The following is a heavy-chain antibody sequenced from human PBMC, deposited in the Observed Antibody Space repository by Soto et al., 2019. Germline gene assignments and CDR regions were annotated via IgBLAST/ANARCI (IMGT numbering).Heavy chain of an antibody. CDR2: IYYSGST. CDR1: GGSVSSDSYN. V-gene: IGHV4-39*02. J-gene: IGHJ3*02. CDR3: ARFDGTAFEI. Sequence: QLQLQESGPGLVKPSETLSLTCTVSGGSVSSDSYNWDWIRQPPGKGLEWIGTIYYSGSTDYNPSLKSRVTISEDTSNDHFSLKVTSVTAADTAVYYCARFDGTAFEIWGRGATVTVS.